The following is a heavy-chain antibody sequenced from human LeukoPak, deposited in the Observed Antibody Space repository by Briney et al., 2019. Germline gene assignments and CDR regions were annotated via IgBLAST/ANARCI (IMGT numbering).Heavy chain of an antibody. CDR1: GFTFSSYS. D-gene: IGHD3-22*01. CDR2: ISSSSSYI. Sequence: GGSLRLSCAASGFTFSSYSMNWVRQAPGKGLEWVSSISSSSSYIYYADSVKGRFTISRDNAKNSLYLQMNSLRAEDTAVYYCARDPPSAGDYDSSGYHRDAFDIWGQGTMVTVSS. CDR3: ARDPPSAGDYDSSGYHRDAFDI. J-gene: IGHJ3*02. V-gene: IGHV3-21*01.